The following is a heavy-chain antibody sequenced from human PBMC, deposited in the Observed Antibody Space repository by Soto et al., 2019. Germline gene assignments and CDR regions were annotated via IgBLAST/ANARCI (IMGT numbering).Heavy chain of an antibody. Sequence: SGPTLVNPTQTLTLTCTFSGFSLSTSGVGVGWIRQPPGKALEWLALIYWDDDKRYSPSLKSRLTITKDTSKNQVVLTMTNMDPVDTATYYCSRPMVRGVRGDAFDIWGQGTMVTVSS. CDR2: IYWDDDK. J-gene: IGHJ3*02. CDR1: GFSLSTSGVG. D-gene: IGHD3-10*01. V-gene: IGHV2-5*02. CDR3: SRPMVRGVRGDAFDI.